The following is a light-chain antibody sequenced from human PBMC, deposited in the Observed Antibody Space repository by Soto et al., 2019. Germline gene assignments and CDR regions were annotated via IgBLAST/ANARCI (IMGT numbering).Light chain of an antibody. V-gene: IGKV3-15*01. CDR2: GAS. CDR3: QQRSNWPIT. Sequence: EIEMTQSPPTLFVSPGEKAIPSCRASQSVSSNFAWDQQKPGQAPGLPIYGASTRATGIPARFSGSGSGTEFTLTISSLEPEDFAVYYCQQRSNWPITFGQGTRLEIK. J-gene: IGKJ5*01. CDR1: QSVSSN.